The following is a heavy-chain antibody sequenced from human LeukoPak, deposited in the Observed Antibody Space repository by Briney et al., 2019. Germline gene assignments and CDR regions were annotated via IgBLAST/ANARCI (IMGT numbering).Heavy chain of an antibody. D-gene: IGHD3-22*01. CDR3: AREEYYDSSGYYYIYFDY. J-gene: IGHJ4*02. Sequence: ASVSVSCKASGYXFTGYYMRWVRQAPGQGLKWMGWICAYNGNTNYPQMLQGIVTMTTDTSTSTSFMELRSMSSDATVVYCCAREEYYDSSGYYYIYFDYWAQGTLVSVSS. CDR1: GYXFTGYY. V-gene: IGHV1-18*04. CDR2: ICAYNGNT.